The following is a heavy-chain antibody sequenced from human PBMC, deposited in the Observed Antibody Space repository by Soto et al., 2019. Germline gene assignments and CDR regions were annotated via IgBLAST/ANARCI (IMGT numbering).Heavy chain of an antibody. D-gene: IGHD1-26*01. CDR3: ARRGSGSYYDY. J-gene: IGHJ4*02. V-gene: IGHV3-23*01. CDR2: ISGSGGST. Sequence: EVQLLESGGGLVQPGGSLRLSCAASGFTFSSYAMRWVRQAPGKGLEWVSAISGSGGSTYYADSVKGRFTVSRDTSKNTRYLQMNSLRAEDTAVYYCARRGSGSYYDYWGQGTLVTVSS. CDR1: GFTFSSYA.